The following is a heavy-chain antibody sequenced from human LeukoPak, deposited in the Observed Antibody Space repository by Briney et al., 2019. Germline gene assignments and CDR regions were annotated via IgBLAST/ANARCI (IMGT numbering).Heavy chain of an antibody. D-gene: IGHD3-10*01. CDR3: AKMGRTENHYGSGRFSYYYYMDV. CDR1: GFTFSSNG. CDR2: ISSSSSYI. J-gene: IGHJ6*03. V-gene: IGHV3-21*01. Sequence: GGSLRLSCVASGFTFSSNGMNWVRQAPGKGLEWVSSISSSSSYIYYADSVKGRFTISRDNSKNTLYLQMNSLRAEDTAVYYCAKMGRTENHYGSGRFSYYYYMDVWGKGTTVTISS.